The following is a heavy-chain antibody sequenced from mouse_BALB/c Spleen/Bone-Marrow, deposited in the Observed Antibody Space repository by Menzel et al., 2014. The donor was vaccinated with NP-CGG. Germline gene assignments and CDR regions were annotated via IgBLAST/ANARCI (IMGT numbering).Heavy chain of an antibody. CDR1: GFSLTSYG. CDR2: IWRGGST. J-gene: IGHJ2*01. Sequence: VQLQESGPSLVQPSQSLSITCTVSGFSLTSYGLHWVRQSPGKGLEWLGVIWRGGSTDYNAAFMSRLSITKDNSKSQVFFKMNSLQADDTAIYYCAKRGNYGYFDYWGQGTTLTVSS. CDR3: AKRGNYGYFDY. D-gene: IGHD2-1*01. V-gene: IGHV2-5-1*01.